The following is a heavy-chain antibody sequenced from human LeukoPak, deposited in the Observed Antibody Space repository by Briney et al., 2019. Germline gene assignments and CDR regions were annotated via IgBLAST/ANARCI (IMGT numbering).Heavy chain of an antibody. J-gene: IGHJ3*02. CDR3: ARGSAVWVRSANAFDI. CDR2: INPNSGGT. Sequence: GGSVKVSCEASGYTFIGYYMHWVRQAPGQGLEWMGWINPNSGGTNYAQKFQGRVTMTRDTSISTAYMELSRLRSDDTAVYYCARGSAVWVRSANAFDIWGQGTMVTVSS. D-gene: IGHD2-21*01. CDR1: GYTFIGYY. V-gene: IGHV1-2*02.